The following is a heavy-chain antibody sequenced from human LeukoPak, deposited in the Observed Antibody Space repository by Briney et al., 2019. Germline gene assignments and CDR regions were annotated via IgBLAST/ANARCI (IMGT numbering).Heavy chain of an antibody. D-gene: IGHD3-10*01. J-gene: IGHJ5*02. Sequence: GGSLRLSCAASGFTFTTYAMHWVRQVPGKGLEWVAFIRYDASKEYYADSVKGRFTISRDNAKNSLYLQMNSLRAEDTAVYYCARAWNYYGSGSPNWFDPWGQGTLVTVSS. V-gene: IGHV3-30*02. CDR1: GFTFTTYA. CDR2: IRYDASKE. CDR3: ARAWNYYGSGSPNWFDP.